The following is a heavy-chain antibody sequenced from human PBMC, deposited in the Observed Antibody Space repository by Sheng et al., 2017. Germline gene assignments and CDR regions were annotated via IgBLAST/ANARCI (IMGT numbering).Heavy chain of an antibody. CDR3: ARGASYCSGGSCLAPHATMDWFDP. Sequence: QVQLQESGPGLVKPSETLSLTCAVSGYSISSGYYWGWIRQPPGKGLEWIGSIYHSGSTYYNPSLKSRVTISVDTSKNQFSLKLSSVTAADTAVYYCARGASYCSGGSCLAPHATMDWFDPWGQGTLVTV. V-gene: IGHV4-38-2*01. D-gene: IGHD2-15*01. CDR2: IYHSGST. CDR1: GYSISSGYY. J-gene: IGHJ5*02.